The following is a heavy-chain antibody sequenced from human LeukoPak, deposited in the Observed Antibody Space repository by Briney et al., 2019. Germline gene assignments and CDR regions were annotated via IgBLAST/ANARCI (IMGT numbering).Heavy chain of an antibody. CDR3: AKDSRGNGYFYAFDI. CDR2: SYYSGST. J-gene: IGHJ3*02. Sequence: SQTLSLTCTVSGGSISSGGYYWSWIRQHPGKGLEWIGYSYYSGSTYYNPSLKSRVTISVDKSKNQFSLKLTSVTAADTAVYYCAKDSRGNGYFYAFDIWGQGTMVTVSS. V-gene: IGHV4-31*03. CDR1: GGSISSGGYY. D-gene: IGHD3-16*01.